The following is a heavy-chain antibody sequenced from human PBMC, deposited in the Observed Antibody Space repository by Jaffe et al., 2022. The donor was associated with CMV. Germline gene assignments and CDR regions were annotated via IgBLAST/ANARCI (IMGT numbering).Heavy chain of an antibody. CDR2: ISTSGDTT. CDR3: VKDTLLGETRGNYFGF. V-gene: IGHV3-64D*08. D-gene: IGHD1-26*01. J-gene: IGHJ4*02. CDR1: GFTFSLHV. Sequence: EVQLVESGGGLVQPGGSLRLSCSASGFTFSLHVMHWVRQAPGKGLEYVSGISTSGDTTYFADSVKGRFTISRDNSKNTLYLQMSSLRPEDTAVYHCVKDTLLGETRGNYFGFWGQGTLVTVSS.